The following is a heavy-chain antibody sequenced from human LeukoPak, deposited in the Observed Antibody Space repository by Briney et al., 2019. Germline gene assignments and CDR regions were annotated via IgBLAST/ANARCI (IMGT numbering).Heavy chain of an antibody. D-gene: IGHD3-3*01. V-gene: IGHV3-48*03. J-gene: IGHJ5*02. CDR3: AKEGASSYYDFWSGYFWFDP. CDR2: ISSSGSTI. Sequence: GGSLRLSCAASGFTFSSYEMNWVRQAPGKGLEWVSYISSSGSTIYYADSVKGRFTISRDNSKNTLYLQMNSLRAEDTAVYYCAKEGASSYYDFWSGYFWFDPWGQGTLVTVSS. CDR1: GFTFSSYE.